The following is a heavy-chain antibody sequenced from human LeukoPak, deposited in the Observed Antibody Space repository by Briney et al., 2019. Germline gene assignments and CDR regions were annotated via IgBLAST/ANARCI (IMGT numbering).Heavy chain of an antibody. CDR3: ARDGVGSYSRGNWFDP. V-gene: IGHV1-46*01. CDR1: GYTFTSYY. Sequence: ASVKVSCEASGYTFTSYYMHWVRQAPGQGLEWMGIINPSGGSTSYAQKFQGRVTMTRDTSTSTVYMELSSLRSEDTAVYYCARDGVGSYSRGNWFDPWGQGTLVTVSS. CDR2: INPSGGST. J-gene: IGHJ5*02. D-gene: IGHD1-26*01.